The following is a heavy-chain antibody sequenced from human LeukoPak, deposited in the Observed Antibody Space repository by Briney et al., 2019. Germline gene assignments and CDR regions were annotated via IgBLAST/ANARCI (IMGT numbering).Heavy chain of an antibody. V-gene: IGHV4-59*08. CDR3: ARGFYDSSGYSSPFDS. CDR2: IYYSGST. Sequence: SETLSLTCTVSGDSISSNYWNWIRQPPAKGLEWIGYIYYSGSTNYDPSLKSRVTMSIDTSKNQFSLKLSSVTAADTAVYYCARGFYDSSGYSSPFDSWGQGTRVTVSS. J-gene: IGHJ4*02. CDR1: GDSISSNY. D-gene: IGHD3-22*01.